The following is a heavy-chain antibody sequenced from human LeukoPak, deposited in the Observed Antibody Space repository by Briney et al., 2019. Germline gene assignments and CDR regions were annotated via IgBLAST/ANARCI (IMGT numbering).Heavy chain of an antibody. CDR2: IIPIFGTA. CDR3: ARDKLLEDVDTAMVD. V-gene: IGHV1-69*05. D-gene: IGHD5-18*01. Sequence: SVKVSCKASGGTFSSCAINWVRQAPGQGLEWMGRIIPIFGTANYAQKFQGRVTITTDESTSTAYMELSSLRSEDTAVYYCARDKLLEDVDTAMVDWGQGTLVTVSS. J-gene: IGHJ4*02. CDR1: GGTFSSCA.